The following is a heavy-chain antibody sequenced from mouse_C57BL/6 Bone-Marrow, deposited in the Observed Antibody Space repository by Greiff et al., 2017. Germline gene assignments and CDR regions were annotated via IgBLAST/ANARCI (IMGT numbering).Heavy chain of an antibody. J-gene: IGHJ4*01. CDR2: MHPNGGSP. CDR1: GYTFTNYC. Sequence: QVQLKQPGAELVKPGASVKLSCKASGYTFTNYCMHWVKQRPGQGLEWIGMMHPNGGSPDYNEKFKSEATLSVDKSSRTAYMELSSLTSEDSAVYYCARAYDYDDYTMDYWGQGTGVTVSS. D-gene: IGHD2-4*01. CDR3: ARAYDYDDYTMDY. V-gene: IGHV1-64*01.